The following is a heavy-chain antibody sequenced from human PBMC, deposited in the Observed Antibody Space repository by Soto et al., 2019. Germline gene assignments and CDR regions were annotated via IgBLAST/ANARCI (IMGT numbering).Heavy chain of an antibody. V-gene: IGHV1-8*02. Sequence: ASVKVSCKASGGTFSSYAISWVRQAPGQGLEWMGWMNPNSGNTGYAQKFQGRVTMTRNTSISTAYMELSSLRSEDTAVYYCARGPLVSAFDIWGQGTMVTVSS. CDR3: ARGPLVSAFDI. D-gene: IGHD6-6*01. CDR2: MNPNSGNT. CDR1: GGTFSSYA. J-gene: IGHJ3*02.